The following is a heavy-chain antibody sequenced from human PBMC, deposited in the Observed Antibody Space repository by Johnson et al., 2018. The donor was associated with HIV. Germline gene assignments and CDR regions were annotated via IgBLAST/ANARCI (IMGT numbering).Heavy chain of an antibody. Sequence: QVQLVESGGGVVQPGRSLRLSCAASGFTFTNYAMHWVRQAPGKGLEWVAVISYDGTNKYYADSVKGRFTISRDNSKNTLYLQMNSPRADDTAVYYCTTAVDGAPDAFDIWGQGTMVTVSS. CDR3: TTAVDGAPDAFDI. CDR1: GFTFTNYA. J-gene: IGHJ3*02. CDR2: ISYDGTNK. D-gene: IGHD4-17*01. V-gene: IGHV3-30*03.